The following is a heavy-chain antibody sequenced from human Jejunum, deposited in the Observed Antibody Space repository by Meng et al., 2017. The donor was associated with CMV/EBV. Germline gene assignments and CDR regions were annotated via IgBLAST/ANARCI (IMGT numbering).Heavy chain of an antibody. V-gene: IGHV3-48*04. CDR1: GITFSNYW. CDR2: ISLSGPTI. D-gene: IGHD2-2*01. Sequence: GITFSNYWMHWVRQAPGKGLEWVSYISLSGPTIYYADSVKGRFTISRDNAKNSLYLQMNSLRTEDTAVYYCARRRMPAAANYFDCWGQGTLVTVSS. J-gene: IGHJ4*02. CDR3: ARRRMPAAANYFDC.